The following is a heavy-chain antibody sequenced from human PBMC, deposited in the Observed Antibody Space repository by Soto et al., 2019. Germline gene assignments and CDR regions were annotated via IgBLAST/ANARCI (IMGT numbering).Heavy chain of an antibody. V-gene: IGHV1-2*02. CDR2: INPNSGGT. CDR1: GYTFTGYY. Sequence: ASVKVSCTASGYTFTGYYMHWVRQAPGQGLEWMGWINPNSGGTNYAQKFQGRVTMTRDTSISTAYMELSRLRSDDTAVYYCARDYDSSGYYFDYWGQGTLVTVSS. J-gene: IGHJ4*02. D-gene: IGHD3-22*01. CDR3: ARDYDSSGYYFDY.